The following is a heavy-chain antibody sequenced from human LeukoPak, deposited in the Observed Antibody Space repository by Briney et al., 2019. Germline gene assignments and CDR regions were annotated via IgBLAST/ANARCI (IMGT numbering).Heavy chain of an antibody. CDR3: ARFRYASTWPYGVDV. Sequence: GGSLRLSCVASGFSLSGYWMYWVRQAPGKGLMYISRNNGDGSTTNYADSVKGRFTISRDNAKNSLYLQMNSLRAEDTAVYYCARFRYASTWPYGVDVWGQGTTVTVSS. CDR2: NNGDGSTT. V-gene: IGHV3-74*01. J-gene: IGHJ6*02. CDR1: GFSLSGYW. D-gene: IGHD6-13*01.